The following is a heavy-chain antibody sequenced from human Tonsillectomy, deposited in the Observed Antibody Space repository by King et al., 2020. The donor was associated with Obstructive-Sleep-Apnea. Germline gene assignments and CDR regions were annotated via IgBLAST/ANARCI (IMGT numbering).Heavy chain of an antibody. CDR1: GFSLSTSGMC. J-gene: IGHJ4*02. CDR2: IDWDVDK. CDR3: ARIQSSVWFYFDY. V-gene: IGHV2-70*11. Sequence: VTLKESGPALVKPTQTLTLTCTFSGFSLSTSGMCVSWIRQPPGKALEWLARIDWDVDKYYSTPLKTRLTISKDTSKNQVVLTMTNMDPVDTATYYCARIQSSVWFYFDYWGQGTLVTVSA. D-gene: IGHD6-19*01.